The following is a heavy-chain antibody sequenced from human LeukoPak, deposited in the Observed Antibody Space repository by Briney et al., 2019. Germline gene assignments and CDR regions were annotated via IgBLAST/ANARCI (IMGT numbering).Heavy chain of an antibody. Sequence: PGGSLRLSCAASGFTFSNAWMSWVRQAPGKRLEWVSTFSGGLDTTYHADSVKGRFTISRDNAKNSLYLQMNSLRAEDTAVYYCARDSSGGHFDYWGQGTLVTVSS. CDR1: GFTFSNAW. CDR3: ARDSSGGHFDY. CDR2: FSGGLDTT. V-gene: IGHV3-69-1*02. D-gene: IGHD3-22*01. J-gene: IGHJ4*02.